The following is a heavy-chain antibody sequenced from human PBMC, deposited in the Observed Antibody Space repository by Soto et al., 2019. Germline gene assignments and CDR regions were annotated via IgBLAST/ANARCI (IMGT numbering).Heavy chain of an antibody. CDR3: AKELASRWFPLDS. Sequence: EVHLLESGGGLVQPGGFVRLSCAASGFTINNYAMTWVRQAPGKGLEWVSSISAGSPYYADSVKGRFTISRDDSRNTLYLQMNSLRAEDTAVYYCAKELASRWFPLDSWGQGTLVTVSS. CDR1: GFTINNYA. V-gene: IGHV3-23*01. CDR2: ISAGSP. J-gene: IGHJ4*02. D-gene: IGHD2-15*01.